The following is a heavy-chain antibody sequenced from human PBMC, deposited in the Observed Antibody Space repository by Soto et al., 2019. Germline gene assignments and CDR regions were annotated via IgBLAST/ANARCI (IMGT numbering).Heavy chain of an antibody. CDR3: AHSSDSSSWYSRPNSDFDY. CDR1: GFSLSTSGLG. Sequence: GSGPTLVNPTQTLTLTCTFSGFSLSTSGLGVGWIRQPPGKALEWLALIYWDDDKRYSPSLKSRLTITKDTSKNQVVLTMTNMDPVDTATYYCAHSSDSSSWYSRPNSDFDYWGQGTLVTVST. D-gene: IGHD6-13*01. V-gene: IGHV2-5*02. CDR2: IYWDDDK. J-gene: IGHJ4*02.